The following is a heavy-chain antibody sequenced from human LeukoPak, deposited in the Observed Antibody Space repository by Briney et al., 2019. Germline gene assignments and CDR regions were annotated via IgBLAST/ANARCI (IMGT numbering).Heavy chain of an antibody. CDR1: GGTFSSYA. CDR2: IIPIFGTA. CDR3: ARSPEAYSSASGDYFDY. J-gene: IGHJ4*02. D-gene: IGHD6-6*01. Sequence: GASVKVSCKASGGTFSSYAISWVRQAPGQGLEWMGGIIPIFGTANYAQKFQGRVTITADESTSTAYMELSSLRSEDTAVYYCARSPEAYSSASGDYFDYWGQGTLVTVSS. V-gene: IGHV1-69*01.